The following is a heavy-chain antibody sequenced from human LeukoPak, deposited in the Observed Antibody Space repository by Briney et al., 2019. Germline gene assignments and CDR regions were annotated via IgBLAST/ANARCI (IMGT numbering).Heavy chain of an antibody. V-gene: IGHV3-48*01. D-gene: IGHD5-18*01. Sequence: GGSLRLSCAASGFTFSSYSMNWVRQAPGKGLEWVSYISSSGSTIYYADSVKGRFTISRDNSKNTLYLQMNSLRAEDTAVYYCAKQYSNYYMDVWGKGTTVTVSS. CDR2: ISSSGSTI. CDR1: GFTFSSYS. CDR3: AKQYSNYYMDV. J-gene: IGHJ6*03.